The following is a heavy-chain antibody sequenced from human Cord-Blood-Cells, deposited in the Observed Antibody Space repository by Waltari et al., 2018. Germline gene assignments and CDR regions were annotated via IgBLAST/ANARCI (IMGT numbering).Heavy chain of an antibody. CDR3: AGAGGCSSTSCYPDYYYYMDV. CDR1: GFTFSSYW. J-gene: IGHJ6*03. V-gene: IGHV3-7*01. D-gene: IGHD2-2*01. Sequence: EVQLVESGGGLVQPGGSLRLSCAASGFTFSSYWMSWVRQAPGKGLEWVANIKQDGSEKYYVDSVKGRFTISRDNAKNSLYLQMNSLRAEDTAVYYCAGAGGCSSTSCYPDYYYYMDVWGKGTTVTVSS. CDR2: IKQDGSEK.